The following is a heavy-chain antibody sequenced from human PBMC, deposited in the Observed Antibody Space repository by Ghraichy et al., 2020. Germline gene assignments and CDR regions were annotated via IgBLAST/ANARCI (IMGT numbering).Heavy chain of an antibody. J-gene: IGHJ6*02. Sequence: SVKVSCKASGGTFSSYAISWVRQAPGQGLEWMGGIIPIFGTANYAQKFQGRVTITADESTSTAYMELSSLRSEDTAVYYCARGITYAHPVVPAATDYYYYYGMDVWGQGTTVTVSS. V-gene: IGHV1-69*13. CDR1: GGTFSSYA. CDR3: ARGITYAHPVVPAATDYYYYYGMDV. CDR2: IIPIFGTA. D-gene: IGHD2-2*01.